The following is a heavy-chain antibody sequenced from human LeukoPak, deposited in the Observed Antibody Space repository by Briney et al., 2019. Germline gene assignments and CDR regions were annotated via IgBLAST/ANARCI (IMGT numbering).Heavy chain of an antibody. V-gene: IGHV3-48*04. Sequence: GGSLRLSCAASGFTFSSYWMHWVRQAPGKGLEWVSYITSSGSTIYYADSVKGRFTISRDNAKNSLYLQMNSLRAEDTAVYYCARVKRFADYFDYWGQGTLVTVSS. CDR2: ITSSGSTI. CDR1: GFTFSSYW. J-gene: IGHJ4*02. D-gene: IGHD3-10*01. CDR3: ARVKRFADYFDY.